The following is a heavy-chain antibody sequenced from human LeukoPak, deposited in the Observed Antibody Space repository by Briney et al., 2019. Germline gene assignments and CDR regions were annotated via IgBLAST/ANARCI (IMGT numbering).Heavy chain of an antibody. CDR1: GIIFSTYA. Sequence: GGSLRLSCEFSGIIFSTYAMYWVRQAPGKGLEWISYISGSSSGSTSITQYADSVKGRFTISRDNAKNSLHLQMDSLSAEDTAVYYCARDFWSGYYTEDWGQGALVIVSS. CDR3: ARDFWSGYYTED. J-gene: IGHJ4*02. D-gene: IGHD3-3*01. CDR2: ISGSSSGSTSIT. V-gene: IGHV3-48*04.